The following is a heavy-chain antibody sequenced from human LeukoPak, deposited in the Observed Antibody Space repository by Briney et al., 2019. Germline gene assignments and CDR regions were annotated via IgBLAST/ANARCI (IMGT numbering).Heavy chain of an antibody. Sequence: SETLSLTCSVSGGSISSGGYYWSWIRQHPGKGLEWIGYIYYDGSTYHNPSLKGRVTISVDTSKNQFSLKLSSVTAADTAVYYCARHSYDSSGYFGYWGQGTLVTVSS. CDR3: ARHSYDSSGYFGY. J-gene: IGHJ4*02. V-gene: IGHV4-31*03. CDR1: GGSISSGGYY. CDR2: IYYDGST. D-gene: IGHD3-22*01.